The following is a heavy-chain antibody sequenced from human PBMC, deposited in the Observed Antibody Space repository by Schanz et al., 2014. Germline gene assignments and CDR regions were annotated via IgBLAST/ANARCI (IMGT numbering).Heavy chain of an antibody. CDR1: GFPFSDYF. D-gene: IGHD3-10*01. V-gene: IGHV3-23*04. CDR2: ISGSGGST. Sequence: EVQLVESGGGLVQPGGSLRLSCTASGFPFSDYFMAWIRQPPGKGLEWVSAISGSGGSTYYADSVKGRFTISRDNSKNTLYLQRNSLRPEDTAVYYSARQALRFGDNCFDPWGQGTLVNVSS. CDR3: ARQALRFGDNCFDP. J-gene: IGHJ5*02.